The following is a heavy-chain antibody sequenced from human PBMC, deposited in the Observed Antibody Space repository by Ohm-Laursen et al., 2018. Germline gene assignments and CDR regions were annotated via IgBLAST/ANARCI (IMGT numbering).Heavy chain of an antibody. V-gene: IGHV3-7*01. D-gene: IGHD3-9*01. CDR1: GFPFYSSW. CDR2: MNHDGRES. J-gene: IGHJ6*02. CDR3: ARERYINDWSYSQYYFYSLDI. Sequence: SLRLSCSASGFPFYSSWMTWVRQAPGKGLEWVANMNHDGRESNYVDSVKGRFTISRDNTKESLYLQMSSLRVEDSAVYYCARERYINDWSYSQYYFYSLDIWGQGTTVTVSS.